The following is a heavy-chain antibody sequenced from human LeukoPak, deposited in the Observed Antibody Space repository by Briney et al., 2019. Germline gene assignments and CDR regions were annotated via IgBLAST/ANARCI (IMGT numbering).Heavy chain of an antibody. CDR3: ASIYFDQYNWFDP. CDR2: IFYSGST. J-gene: IGHJ5*02. D-gene: IGHD3-9*01. CDR1: GGSISTSNYY. V-gene: IGHV4-39*07. Sequence: PSETLSLTCTVSGGSISTSNYYWGWIRQPPGKGLEWIGNIFYSGSTYYSPSLRSRVTISLDTSRNQFSLKLSSVTAADTAVYYCASIYFDQYNWFDPWGQGTLVTVSS.